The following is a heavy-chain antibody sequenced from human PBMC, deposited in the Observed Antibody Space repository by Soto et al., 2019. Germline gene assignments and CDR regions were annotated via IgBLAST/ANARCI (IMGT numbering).Heavy chain of an antibody. Sequence: GGSLRLSCAASGFTFTRYSMNWVRQAPGKGLEWVSSISSTTNYIYYADSMKGRFTVSRDNAKNSVYLEMNSLSAEDTTVYYCARESEDLTSNFDYWGQGTLVTVSS. V-gene: IGHV3-21*01. CDR2: ISSTTNYI. J-gene: IGHJ4*02. CDR3: ARESEDLTSNFDY. CDR1: GFTFTRYS.